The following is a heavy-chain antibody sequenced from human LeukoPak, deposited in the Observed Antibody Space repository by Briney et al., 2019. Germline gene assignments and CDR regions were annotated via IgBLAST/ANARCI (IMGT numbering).Heavy chain of an antibody. CDR3: AIAQYCSSTRCPPLAPYHDAFDV. CDR1: GGTFSSYA. V-gene: IGHV1-69*13. Sequence: SVXVSXKASGGTFSSYAISWVRQAPGQGLEWMGGIIPIFGTANYPQKFQGRVTITADESTSTAYMELSSLRSEDTAVYYCAIAQYCSSTRCPPLAPYHDAFDVWGQGTLVTVSS. J-gene: IGHJ3*01. CDR2: IIPIFGTA. D-gene: IGHD2-2*01.